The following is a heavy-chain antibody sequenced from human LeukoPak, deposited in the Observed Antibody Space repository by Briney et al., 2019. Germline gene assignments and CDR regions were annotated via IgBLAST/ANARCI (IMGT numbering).Heavy chain of an antibody. CDR3: ARSTYSVIVLKELDY. D-gene: IGHD2-8*01. Sequence: GGSLRLSCAASGFTFSDYCMNWIRQAPGKGLEWVSYISSSGSTIYYADSVKGRFTISRDNAKNSLYLQMNSLRAEDTAVYYCARSTYSVIVLKELDYWGQGTLVTVSS. CDR2: ISSSGSTI. V-gene: IGHV3-11*01. J-gene: IGHJ4*02. CDR1: GFTFSDYC.